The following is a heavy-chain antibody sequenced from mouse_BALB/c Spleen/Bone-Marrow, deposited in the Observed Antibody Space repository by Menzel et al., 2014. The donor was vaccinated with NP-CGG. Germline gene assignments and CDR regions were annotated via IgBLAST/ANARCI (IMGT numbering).Heavy chain of an antibody. CDR3: XXXXXXXXXXX. CDR2: XNPDSSTI. CDR1: GFDFSXYW. J-gene: IGHJ2*01. Sequence: EVKLMESGGGLVQPGGSLKLSCAASGFDFSXYWMSWVRQAPXKGLEXIGEXNPDSSTIIYTPSLKDKFLISRDNAKNTLSLRLNKXRXXDTALYYCXXXXXXXXXXXXGXGTXLTXSS. V-gene: IGHV4-1*02.